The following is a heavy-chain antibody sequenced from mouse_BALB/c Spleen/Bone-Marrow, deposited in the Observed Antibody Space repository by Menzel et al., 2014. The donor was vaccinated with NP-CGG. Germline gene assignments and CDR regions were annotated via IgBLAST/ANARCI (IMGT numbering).Heavy chain of an antibody. V-gene: IGHV1-5*01. CDR3: TRSMGFYYAMDY. Sequence: EVQLQQSGTVLARPGASVKMSCKASGYTFTIYWMHWVKQRPGQGLEWIGAIYPGNSDTSYNQKFKGKAKLTAVTSTSTAYMELSSLTNEDSAVYYCTRSMGFYYAMDYWGQETSVTVSS. D-gene: IGHD2-3*01. CDR2: IYPGNSDT. J-gene: IGHJ4*01. CDR1: GYTFTIYW.